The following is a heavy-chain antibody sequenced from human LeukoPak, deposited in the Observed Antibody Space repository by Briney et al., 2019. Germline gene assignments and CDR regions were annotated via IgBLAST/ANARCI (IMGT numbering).Heavy chain of an antibody. D-gene: IGHD3-22*01. V-gene: IGHV1-69*13. Sequence: GASVKVSCKASGGTFSSYAISWVRQAPGQGFEWMGGIIPIFGTANYAQKFQGRVTITADESTSTAYMELSSLRSEDTAVYYCASRNYYDSSGYYHQPYNWFDPWGQGTLVTVSS. CDR2: IIPIFGTA. CDR3: ASRNYYDSSGYYHQPYNWFDP. J-gene: IGHJ5*02. CDR1: GGTFSSYA.